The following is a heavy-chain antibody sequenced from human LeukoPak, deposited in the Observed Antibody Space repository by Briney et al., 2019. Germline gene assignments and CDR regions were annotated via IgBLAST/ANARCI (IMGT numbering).Heavy chain of an antibody. J-gene: IGHJ4*02. Sequence: PGGSLRLSCTVSEFTVSSNSMSWVRQAPGKGLEWVSFIYSGTIHYSDSVKGRFTISRDNSKNTLFLQMNSLRVDDTAVYYCAKDVRTKRPPPEGFDYWGQGTLVTVSS. D-gene: IGHD1-14*01. CDR2: IYSGTI. V-gene: IGHV3-53*01. CDR3: AKDVRTKRPPPEGFDY. CDR1: EFTVSSNS.